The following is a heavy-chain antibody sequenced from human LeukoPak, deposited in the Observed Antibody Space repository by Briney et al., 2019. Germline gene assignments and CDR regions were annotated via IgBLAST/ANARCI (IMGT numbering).Heavy chain of an antibody. CDR3: ARIAVAGLDAFDI. J-gene: IGHJ3*02. D-gene: IGHD6-19*01. V-gene: IGHV4-39*07. Sequence: SETLSLTCTVSGGSISTSNYYWGWIRQPPGKGLEWIGNIFYSGSTYYSPSLKSRVTISLDTSKNQFSLKLSSVTAADTAVYYCARIAVAGLDAFDIWGQGTMVTVSS. CDR1: GGSISTSNYY. CDR2: IFYSGST.